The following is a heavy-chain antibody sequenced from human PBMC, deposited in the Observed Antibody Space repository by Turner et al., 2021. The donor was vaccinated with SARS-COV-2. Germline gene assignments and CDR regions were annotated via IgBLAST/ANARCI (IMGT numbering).Heavy chain of an antibody. Sequence: EVQLVESGGGLVQPGGSLRPSCAASGFTFSSYAMNWVRQAPGKGLDWISYISSSSSTIYNADSVKGRFTISRNNAKNSLYLQMNSLRAEDTAVYYCARVDGMDVWGQGTTVTVSS. V-gene: IGHV3-48*01. CDR1: GFTFSSYA. CDR3: ARVDGMDV. CDR2: ISSSSSTI. J-gene: IGHJ6*02.